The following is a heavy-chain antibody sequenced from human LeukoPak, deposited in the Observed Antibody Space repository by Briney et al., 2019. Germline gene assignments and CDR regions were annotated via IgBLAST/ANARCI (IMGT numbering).Heavy chain of an antibody. CDR2: ISGSGGST. D-gene: IGHD3-9*01. V-gene: IGHV3-23*01. J-gene: IGHJ4*02. Sequence: GGSLRLSCAASGFIFSSYGMHWVRQAPGKGLEWVSAISGSGGSTYYADSVKGRFTISRDNPKNTLYLQMNSLRAEDTAVYYCAKDPRYDILTGYDLNYFDYWGQGTLVTVSS. CDR3: AKDPRYDILTGYDLNYFDY. CDR1: GFIFSSYG.